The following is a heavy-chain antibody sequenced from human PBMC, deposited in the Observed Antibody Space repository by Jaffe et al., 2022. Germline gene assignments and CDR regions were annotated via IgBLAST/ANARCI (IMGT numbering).Heavy chain of an antibody. Sequence: EVQLVESGGGLVQPGRSLRLSCTASGFTFGDYAMSWVRQAPGKGLEWVGFIRSKAYGGTTEYAASVKGRFTISRDDSKSIAYLQMNSLKTEDTAVYYCTRGDVDTAMVDSCPFDYWGQGTLVTVSS. V-gene: IGHV3-49*04. D-gene: IGHD5-18*01. CDR3: TRGDVDTAMVDSCPFDY. J-gene: IGHJ4*02. CDR2: IRSKAYGGTT. CDR1: GFTFGDYA.